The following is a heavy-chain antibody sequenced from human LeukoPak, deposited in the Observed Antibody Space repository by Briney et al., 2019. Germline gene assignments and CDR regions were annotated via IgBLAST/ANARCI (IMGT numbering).Heavy chain of an antibody. CDR1: GFTVISNY. Sequence: GGSLRLSCAASGFTVISNYMSWVRQAPGKGLEWVSVIYSDGNTYYGDSMRGRFSISRDNSKNMMYLQMNSLRAEDTALYYCARGGSSYYMDVWGKGTTVTISS. CDR3: ARGGSSYYMDV. J-gene: IGHJ6*03. D-gene: IGHD3-10*01. CDR2: IYSDGNT. V-gene: IGHV3-66*01.